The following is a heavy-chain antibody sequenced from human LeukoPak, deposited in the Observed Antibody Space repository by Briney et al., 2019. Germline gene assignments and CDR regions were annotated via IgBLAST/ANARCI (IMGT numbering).Heavy chain of an antibody. D-gene: IGHD6-13*01. CDR1: GGSISIGDYY. J-gene: IGHJ4*02. CDR3: ARVLAIAAAGTYYFDY. CDR2: IYYSGST. Sequence: SETLSLTCTVSGGSISIGDYYWSWIRQPPGKGLEWIGYIYYSGSTYYNPSLKSRVTISVDTSKNQFSLKLSSVTAADTAVYYCARVLAIAAAGTYYFDYWGQGTLVTVSS. V-gene: IGHV4-30-4*01.